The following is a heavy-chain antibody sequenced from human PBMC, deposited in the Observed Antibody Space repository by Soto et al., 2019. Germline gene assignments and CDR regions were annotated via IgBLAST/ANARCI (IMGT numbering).Heavy chain of an antibody. J-gene: IGHJ6*03. CDR1: GFTFSDHY. V-gene: IGHV3-72*01. D-gene: IGHD2-15*01. CDR2: TRNKANSYTT. Sequence: EVQLVESGGGLVQPGGSLRLSCAASGFTFSDHYMDWVRQAPGKGLEWVGRTRNKANSYTTEYAASVKGRFTISRDDSKSSLFLQLNSLKTEDTAVYYCARSLCSGGSCYSVYYYYMDVWGKGTTVTVSS. CDR3: ARSLCSGGSCYSVYYYYMDV.